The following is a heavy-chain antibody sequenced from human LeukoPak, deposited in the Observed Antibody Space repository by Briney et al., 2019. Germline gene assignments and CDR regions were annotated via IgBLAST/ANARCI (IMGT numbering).Heavy chain of an antibody. D-gene: IGHD1-26*01. Sequence: GGSLRPSCAASGFTFSDYYMSWIRQAPGRGLWRVSYISSSGSTIYYADSVKGRFTISRDNAKNSLYLQMNSLRAADTAVYYCARDKSGGATSFDYWGQGTLVTVSS. CDR3: ARDKSGGATSFDY. J-gene: IGHJ4*02. V-gene: IGHV3-11*01. CDR1: GFTFSDYY. CDR2: ISSSGSTI.